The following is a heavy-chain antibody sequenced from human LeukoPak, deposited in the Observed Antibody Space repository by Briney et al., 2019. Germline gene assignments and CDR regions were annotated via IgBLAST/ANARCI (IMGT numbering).Heavy chain of an antibody. CDR1: GFTFSSYS. Sequence: GGSLRLSCAASGFTFSSYSMNWVRQAPGKGLEWVSSISSSSSYIYYADSVKGRFTISRDNSKNTLYLQMNSLRAEDTAVYYCAKGGPFSSRMTTVTPFDYWGQGTLVTVSS. CDR3: AKGGPFSSRMTTVTPFDY. D-gene: IGHD4-17*01. J-gene: IGHJ4*02. V-gene: IGHV3-21*04. CDR2: ISSSSSYI.